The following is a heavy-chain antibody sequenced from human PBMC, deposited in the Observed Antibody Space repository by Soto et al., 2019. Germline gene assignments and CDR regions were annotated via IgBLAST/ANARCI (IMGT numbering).Heavy chain of an antibody. CDR2: IDSSGDK. CDR1: GLSITDSEMG. CDR3: ARRYLAVAVSPWFAP. J-gene: IGHJ5*02. Sequence: QVTLKESGPVLVKPTETLTLRCTVSGLSITDSEMGVSWIRHPPGQPLEWLAHIDSSGDKSDRTFLKSRLASSKDTSNSQIVLTMTNLDPAYTATYYCARRYLAVAVSPWFAPWGQGIPVTVSS. V-gene: IGHV2-26*01. D-gene: IGHD2-15*01.